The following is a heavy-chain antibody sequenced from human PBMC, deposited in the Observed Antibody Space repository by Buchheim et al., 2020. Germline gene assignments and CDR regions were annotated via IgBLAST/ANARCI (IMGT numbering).Heavy chain of an antibody. Sequence: QVQLQESGPGLARPSETLSLTCAVSGVSISSYYWSWIRQPPGRGLEWIGYLYHGGSTNYNPSLESRVTISVDTSNNQFSLKLSSVTAADTAMYYCARGDDFSGYYSAEYFQHWGQGTL. V-gene: IGHV4-59*01. CDR2: LYHGGST. CDR3: ARGDDFSGYYSAEYFQH. D-gene: IGHD3-22*01. J-gene: IGHJ1*01. CDR1: GVSISSYY.